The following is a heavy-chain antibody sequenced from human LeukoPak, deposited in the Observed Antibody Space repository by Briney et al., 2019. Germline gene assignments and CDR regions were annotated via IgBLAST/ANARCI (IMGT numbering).Heavy chain of an antibody. J-gene: IGHJ4*02. Sequence: SETLSLTCIVSGGSISSYYWSWIRQPPGKGLEWIGYIYYSGSTNYNPSLKSRVTISVDTSKNQFSLKLSSVTAADTAVYYCARGIDYWGQGTLVTVSS. CDR2: IYYSGST. CDR3: ARGIDY. V-gene: IGHV4-59*01. CDR1: GGSISSYY.